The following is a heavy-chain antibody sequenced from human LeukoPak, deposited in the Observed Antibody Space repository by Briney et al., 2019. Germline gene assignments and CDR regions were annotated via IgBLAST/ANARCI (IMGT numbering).Heavy chain of an antibody. CDR3: ARGVTLLTETAVLFDY. CDR2: IYYSGST. D-gene: IGHD1-14*01. V-gene: IGHV4-59*01. CDR1: GGSISSYY. Sequence: SETLSLTCTVSGGSISSYYWSWIRQPPGKGLEWIGYIYYSGSTNYNPSLKSRVTISVDTSKNQFSLKLSSVTAADTAVYYCARGVTLLTETAVLFDYWGQGTLVTVSS. J-gene: IGHJ4*02.